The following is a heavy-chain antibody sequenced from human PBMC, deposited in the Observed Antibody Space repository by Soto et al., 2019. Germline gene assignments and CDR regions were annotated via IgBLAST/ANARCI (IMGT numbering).Heavy chain of an antibody. CDR1: GGSISSYY. V-gene: IGHV4-59*12. J-gene: IGHJ4*02. D-gene: IGHD6-6*01. CDR3: ARDVGVQELDY. CDR2: IYYSGST. Sequence: PSETLSLTCTVSGGSISSYYWSWIRQPPGKGLEWIGYIYYSGSTNYNPSLKSRVAISRDNAENSLFLQIDSLRVEDTAVYYCARDVGVQELDYWGQGTLVTVSS.